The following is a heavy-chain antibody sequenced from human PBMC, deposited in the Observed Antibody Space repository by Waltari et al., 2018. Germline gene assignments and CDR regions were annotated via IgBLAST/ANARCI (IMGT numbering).Heavy chain of an antibody. J-gene: IGHJ5*02. CDR3: AREVMVAARRWFDP. V-gene: IGHV3-53*01. Sequence: EVQLVESGGGLIQPGGSLRLSCAASGFTVSSNYMSWVRQAPGKGLEWVSVIYSGGSTYYAYSGKCRFTISRDNSKNTLYLQMNSLRAEDTAVYYCAREVMVAARRWFDPWGQGTLVTVSS. D-gene: IGHD2-15*01. CDR1: GFTVSSNY. CDR2: IYSGGST.